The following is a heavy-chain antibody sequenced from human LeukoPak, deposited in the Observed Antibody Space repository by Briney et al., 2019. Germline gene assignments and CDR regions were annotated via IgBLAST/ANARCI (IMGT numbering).Heavy chain of an antibody. Sequence: ASVKVSCKASGYTFTSYYMHWVRQAPGQGLGWMGIINPSGGSTSYAQKFQGRVTMTRGTSTSTVYMELSSLRSEDTAVYYCARVAAEVVGVPGAIGFGWLRRDYYHMDVWGKGTTVTVSS. CDR1: GYTFTSYY. CDR2: INPSGGST. J-gene: IGHJ6*03. V-gene: IGHV1-46*01. D-gene: IGHD2-2*02. CDR3: ARVAAEVVGVPGAIGFGWLRRDYYHMDV.